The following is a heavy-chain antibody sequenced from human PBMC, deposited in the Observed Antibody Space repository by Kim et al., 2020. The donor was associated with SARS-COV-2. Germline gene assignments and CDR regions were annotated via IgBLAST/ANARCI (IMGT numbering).Heavy chain of an antibody. CDR3: AKVVAGKAYWFDP. D-gene: IGHD6-19*01. J-gene: IGHJ5*02. V-gene: IGHV1-18*01. Sequence: NYAQKLQGKVTRTTDTSTSTAYMELRSLRSDDTAVYYCAKVVAGKAYWFDPWGQGTLVTVSS.